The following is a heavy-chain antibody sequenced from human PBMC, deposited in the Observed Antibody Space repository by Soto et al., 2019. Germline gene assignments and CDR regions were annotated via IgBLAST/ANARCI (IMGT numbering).Heavy chain of an antibody. CDR3: ATMGTPVTGLYYIDD. J-gene: IGHJ4*02. D-gene: IGHD4-17*01. CDR1: GGSISSGNYY. V-gene: IGHV4-30-4*01. Sequence: NPSETLSLTCTVSGGSISSGNYYWSWIRQPPGKGLEWIGFISYSGTTHYSASLRSRVSISVDTSKNQFPLDLSSVTAADTAVYYCATMGTPVTGLYYIDDRGQGTRVTVSS. CDR2: ISYSGTT.